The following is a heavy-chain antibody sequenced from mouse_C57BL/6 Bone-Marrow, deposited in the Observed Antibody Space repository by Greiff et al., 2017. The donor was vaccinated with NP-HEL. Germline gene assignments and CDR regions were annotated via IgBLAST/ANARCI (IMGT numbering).Heavy chain of an antibody. Sequence: EVKLVESVAELVRPGASVKLSCTASGFNIKNTYMHWVKQRPEQGLEWIGRIDPANGNTKYAPKFQGKATITADTSSNTAYLQLSSLTSEDTAIYYCGRGVYYGSSSYYFDDWGQGTTLTVSS. V-gene: IGHV14-3*01. J-gene: IGHJ2*01. D-gene: IGHD1-1*01. CDR1: GFNIKNTY. CDR2: IDPANGNT. CDR3: GRGVYYGSSSYYFDD.